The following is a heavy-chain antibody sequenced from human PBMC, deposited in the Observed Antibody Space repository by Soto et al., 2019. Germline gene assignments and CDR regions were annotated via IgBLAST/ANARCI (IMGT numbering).Heavy chain of an antibody. D-gene: IGHD2-15*01. Sequence: PGGSLRLSCAASGFTFSSYGMHWVRQAPGKGLEWVAVIGYDGSDKHYADSVKGRFTISRDNSKNTVDVQMNSVRVEDTAVYYCARDIDPNFDHWGQGTLVTVSS. V-gene: IGHV3-33*01. CDR1: GFTFSSYG. J-gene: IGHJ4*02. CDR2: IGYDGSDK. CDR3: ARDIDPNFDH.